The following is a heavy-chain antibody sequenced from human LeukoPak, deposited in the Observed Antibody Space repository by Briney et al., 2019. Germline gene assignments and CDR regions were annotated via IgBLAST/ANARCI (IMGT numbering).Heavy chain of an antibody. CDR1: GFTFCSYG. V-gene: IGHV3-30*18. Sequence: GGSLRLSCAASGFTFCSYGMHWVRQAPGKGLEWVAVISYDGSNKYYADSVKGRFTISRDNSKNTLYLQMNSLRAEDTAVYYCAKDHDSSGYYYFDYWGQGTLVTVSS. CDR3: AKDHDSSGYYYFDY. D-gene: IGHD3-22*01. CDR2: ISYDGSNK. J-gene: IGHJ4*02.